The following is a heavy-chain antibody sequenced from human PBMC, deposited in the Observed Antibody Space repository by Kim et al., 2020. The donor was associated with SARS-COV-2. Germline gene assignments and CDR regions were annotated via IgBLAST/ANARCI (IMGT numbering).Heavy chain of an antibody. J-gene: IGHJ6*03. CDR1: GYTFTSYA. D-gene: IGHD6-13*01. CDR2: INAGNGNT. V-gene: IGHV1-3*01. Sequence: ASVKVSCKASGYTFTSYAMHWVRQAPGQRLEWMGWINAGNGNTKYSQKFQGRVTITRDTSASTAYMELSSLRSEDTAVYYCARDRTVSWYSSSWYSYYYYMDVWGKGTTVTVSS. CDR3: ARDRTVSWYSSSWYSYYYYMDV.